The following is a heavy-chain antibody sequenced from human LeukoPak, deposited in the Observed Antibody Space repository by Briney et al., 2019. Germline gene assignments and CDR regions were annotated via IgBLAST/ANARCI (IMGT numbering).Heavy chain of an antibody. CDR1: GGSISSGGYY. V-gene: IGHV4-61*08. Sequence: SETLSLTCAVSGGSISSGGYYWSWIRQPPGKGLEWIGYIYYSGSTNYNPSLKSRVTISVDTSKNQFSLKLSSVTAADTAVYYCARDLGIAAAGSYYYYGMDVWGQGTTVTVSS. D-gene: IGHD6-13*01. J-gene: IGHJ6*02. CDR3: ARDLGIAAAGSYYYYGMDV. CDR2: IYYSGST.